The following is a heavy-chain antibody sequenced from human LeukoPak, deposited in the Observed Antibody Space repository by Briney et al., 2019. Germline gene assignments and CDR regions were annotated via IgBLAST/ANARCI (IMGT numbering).Heavy chain of an antibody. D-gene: IGHD2-2*01. CDR3: ATHCSSSSCYDS. V-gene: IGHV3-33*01. CDR1: GFTFRTYG. Sequence: GGSLRLSCTASGFTFRTYGFHWVRQAPGKGLEWVAVLWYDGSNKYFADSVKGGFIISRDNPKKTLYLQMTSLRAEDTAVYYCATHCSSSSCYDSWGQGTLVTVSS. J-gene: IGHJ4*02. CDR2: LWYDGSNK.